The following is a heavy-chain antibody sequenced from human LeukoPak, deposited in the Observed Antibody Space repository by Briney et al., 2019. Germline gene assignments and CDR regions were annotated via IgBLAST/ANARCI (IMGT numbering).Heavy chain of an antibody. J-gene: IGHJ3*02. CDR1: GFTFSTYT. D-gene: IGHD1-26*01. V-gene: IGHV3-21*06. CDR2: INGRGNYI. CDR3: AREDGIVGASSAFDI. Sequence: GESLRLSCATSGFTFSTYTMNWVRQAPGKGLEWVSSINGRGNYIYYADSVRGRFTISRDNAQNSLFLQMNSLRAEDTAIYYCAREDGIVGASSAFDIWGQGTMITVSS.